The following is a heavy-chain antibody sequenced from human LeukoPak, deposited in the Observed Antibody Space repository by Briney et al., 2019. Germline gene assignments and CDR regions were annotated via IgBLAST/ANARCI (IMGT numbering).Heavy chain of an antibody. Sequence: GSLRLSCAASGFTFSRYYMSWVRQAPGKGLEWVANINQDGSVIYYVDSVRGRFTISRDNSKNSVYLQMNSLGVEDTAVYYCASGDNDWSLGGQGTLVTVSS. CDR1: GFTFSRYY. J-gene: IGHJ4*02. V-gene: IGHV3-7*03. CDR3: ASGDNDWSL. D-gene: IGHD3-9*01. CDR2: INQDGSVI.